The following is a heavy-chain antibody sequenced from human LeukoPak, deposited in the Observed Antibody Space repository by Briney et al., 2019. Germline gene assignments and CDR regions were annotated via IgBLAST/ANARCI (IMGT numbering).Heavy chain of an antibody. V-gene: IGHV4-61*01. CDR3: ARDLITGTVRFDP. J-gene: IGHJ5*02. CDR2: IYYSGST. Sequence: SETLSLTCTVSGGSVSSGSYYWSWIRQPPGKGLEWIGYIYYSGSTNYNPSLKSRVTISVDTSKNQFSLKLSSVTAADTAVYYCARDLITGTVRFDPWGEGTLVTVSS. CDR1: GGSVSSGSYY. D-gene: IGHD1-7*01.